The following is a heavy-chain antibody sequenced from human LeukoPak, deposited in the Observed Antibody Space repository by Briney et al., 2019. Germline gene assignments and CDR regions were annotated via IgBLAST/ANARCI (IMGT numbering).Heavy chain of an antibody. J-gene: IGHJ4*02. CDR3: ARYVWGSYPTFEDY. Sequence: SETLSLTCTVSGGSISSYYWSWIRQPPGKGLEWIGYIYYSGSTNYNPSLKSRVTISVVMSKNKFSLKLSSLTAADTAVYYCARYVWGSYPTFEDYWGQGTLVTVSS. CDR1: GGSISSYY. D-gene: IGHD3-16*02. V-gene: IGHV4-59*01. CDR2: IYYSGST.